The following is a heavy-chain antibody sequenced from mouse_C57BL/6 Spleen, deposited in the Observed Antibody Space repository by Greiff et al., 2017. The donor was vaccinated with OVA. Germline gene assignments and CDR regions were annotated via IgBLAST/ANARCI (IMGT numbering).Heavy chain of an antibody. CDR1: GYTFTSYG. D-gene: IGHD2-5*01. J-gene: IGHJ4*01. Sequence: VQLQQSGAELARPGASFKLSCKASGYTFTSYGISWVKQRTGQGLEWIGEIYPRSGNTYYNEKFKGKATLTADKSSSTAYMELRSLTSEDPAVYFCVHSNSYYYAMDYWGQGTSVTVSS. CDR2: IYPRSGNT. V-gene: IGHV1-81*01. CDR3: VHSNSYYYAMDY.